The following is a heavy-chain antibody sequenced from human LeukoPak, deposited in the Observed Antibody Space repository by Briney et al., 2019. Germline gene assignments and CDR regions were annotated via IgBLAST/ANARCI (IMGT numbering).Heavy chain of an antibody. V-gene: IGHV4-61*02. D-gene: IGHD3-22*01. CDR2: IYTSGST. Sequence: SETLSLTCTVSGGSISSGSYYWSWIRQPAGKGLEWIGRIYTSGSTNYNPSLKSRVTISVDTSKNQFSLKLSSVTAADTAVYYCARVAHYDSSGYSRHFDYWGQGTLVTVSS. J-gene: IGHJ4*02. CDR1: GGSISSGSYY. CDR3: ARVAHYDSSGYSRHFDY.